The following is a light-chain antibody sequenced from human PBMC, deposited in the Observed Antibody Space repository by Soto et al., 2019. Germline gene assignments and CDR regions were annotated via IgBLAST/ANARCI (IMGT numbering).Light chain of an antibody. Sequence: QSALTQPASVSGSPGQSITISCTGTSSDVGSYNLVSWYQQHPGKAPKLMIYEGSKRPSGVSNRFSDSKSGNTASLTISGLQAEDEADYYCCSYAGSRNYVFGTGTKLTVL. CDR2: EGS. J-gene: IGLJ1*01. CDR3: CSYAGSRNYV. CDR1: SSDVGSYNL. V-gene: IGLV2-23*01.